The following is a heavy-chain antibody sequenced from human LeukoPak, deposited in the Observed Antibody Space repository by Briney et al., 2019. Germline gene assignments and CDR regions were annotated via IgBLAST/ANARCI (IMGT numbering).Heavy chain of an antibody. V-gene: IGHV4-38-2*02. J-gene: IGHJ4*02. CDR3: ARADRRTEHRFEF. D-gene: IGHD1-1*01. Sequence: PSETLSLTCTVSGSSITTEYYWGWVRQPPEKGLEWIASIYHSGSAYYNTSLKSRVTITVDTSKNQFSLNLASVTAADTALYFCARADRRTEHRFEFWGQGTLVTVSS. CDR2: IYHSGSA. CDR1: GSSITTEYY.